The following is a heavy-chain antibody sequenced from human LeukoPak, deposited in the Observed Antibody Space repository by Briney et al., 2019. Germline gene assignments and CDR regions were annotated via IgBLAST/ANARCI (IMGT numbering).Heavy chain of an antibody. CDR3: AREGYYYDSSGYYFPSNFDY. Sequence: GGSLRLSCAASGFTFSSYAMHWVRQAPGKGLEWVAVISYDGSNKYYADSVKGRFTISRDNSKNTLYLRMNSLRAEDTAVYYCAREGYYYDSSGYYFPSNFDYWGQGTLVTVSS. D-gene: IGHD3-22*01. CDR1: GFTFSSYA. V-gene: IGHV3-30*04. CDR2: ISYDGSNK. J-gene: IGHJ4*02.